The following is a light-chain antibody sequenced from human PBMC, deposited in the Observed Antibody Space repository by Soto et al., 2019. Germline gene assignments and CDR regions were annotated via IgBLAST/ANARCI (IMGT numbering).Light chain of an antibody. J-gene: IGLJ3*02. Sequence: QSALTQPASVSGSPGQSITIYCTGSSSDVGVSWYQQHPGKAPKLMIYEVNNRPSGISNRFSGSKSGNTASLTISGLQAEDEADYFCSSPTTSSPLNGVFGGWTKVTVL. V-gene: IGLV2-14*01. CDR3: SSPTTSSPLNGV. CDR1: SSDVG. CDR2: EVN.